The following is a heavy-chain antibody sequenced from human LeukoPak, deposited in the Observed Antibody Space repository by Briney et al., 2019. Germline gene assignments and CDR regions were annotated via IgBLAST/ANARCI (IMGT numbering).Heavy chain of an antibody. CDR2: ISYDGSNK. V-gene: IGHV3-30-3*01. CDR3: ARDRGYSYGPQDY. Sequence: QPGRSLRLSCAASGFTFSSYAMHWVRQAPGKGLEWVAVISYDGSNKYYADSVKGRFTISRDNSKNTLYLQMNSLRAEDTAVYYCARDRGYSYGPQDYWGQGTLVTVSS. D-gene: IGHD5-18*01. J-gene: IGHJ4*02. CDR1: GFTFSSYA.